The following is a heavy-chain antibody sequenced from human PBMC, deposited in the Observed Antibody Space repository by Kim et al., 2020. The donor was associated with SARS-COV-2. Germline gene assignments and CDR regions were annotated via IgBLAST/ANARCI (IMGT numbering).Heavy chain of an antibody. J-gene: IGHJ4*02. V-gene: IGHV4-59*01. CDR3: ARWASGGSGYYTG. D-gene: IGHD3-3*01. Sequence: TPSLKSRVTISVDTSKNPFSLKLSSVTAADAAVYYCARWASGGSGYYTGWGQGTLVTVSS.